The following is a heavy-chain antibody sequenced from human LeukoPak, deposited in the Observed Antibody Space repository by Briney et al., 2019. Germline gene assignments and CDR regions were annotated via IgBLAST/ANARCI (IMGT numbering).Heavy chain of an antibody. CDR3: AKDRGSIAVAGTFVSWFDP. CDR1: GFTFSSDA. D-gene: IGHD6-19*01. J-gene: IGHJ5*02. Sequence: GRSRRPSWAAAGFTFSSDAMGWVSQAPGKGMEWVSAISGSGGSTYYGDSVKGRFTISRDNSKNTLYLQMNSLRAEDTAVYYCAKDRGSIAVAGTFVSWFDPWGQGTLVTVSS. CDR2: ISGSGGST. V-gene: IGHV3-23*01.